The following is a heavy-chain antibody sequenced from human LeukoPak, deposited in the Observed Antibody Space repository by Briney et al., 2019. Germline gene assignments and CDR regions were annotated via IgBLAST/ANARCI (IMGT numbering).Heavy chain of an antibody. CDR3: ARDLSVRYFDWFTYYYYGMDV. D-gene: IGHD3-9*01. CDR2: ISYDGSNK. V-gene: IGHV3-30*04. J-gene: IGHJ6*02. CDR1: GFTFSSYA. Sequence: GGSLRLSCAASGFTFSSYAMHWVRQAPGKGLEWVAVISYDGSNKYYADSVKGRFTISRDNSKNTLYLQMNSLRAEDTAVYYCARDLSVRYFDWFTYYYYGMDVWGQGTTVTVSS.